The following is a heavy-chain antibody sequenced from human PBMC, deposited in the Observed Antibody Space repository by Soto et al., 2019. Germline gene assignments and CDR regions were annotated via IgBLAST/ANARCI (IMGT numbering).Heavy chain of an antibody. J-gene: IGHJ5*02. D-gene: IGHD6-19*01. V-gene: IGHV3-30-3*01. CDR3: ARNNEQWLANSPKTLGLDP. CDR1: GFTFSSYA. CDR2: ISYDGSNK. Sequence: GGSLRLSCAASGFTFSSYAMHWVRQAPGKGLEWVAVISYDGSNKYYADSVKGRFTISRDNSKNTLYLQMNSLRAEDTAVYYCARNNEQWLANSPKTLGLDPWGQGTLVTVSS.